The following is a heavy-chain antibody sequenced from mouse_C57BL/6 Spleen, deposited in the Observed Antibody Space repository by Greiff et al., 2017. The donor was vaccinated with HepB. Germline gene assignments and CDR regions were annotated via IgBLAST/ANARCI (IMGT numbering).Heavy chain of an antibody. D-gene: IGHD2-5*01. CDR2: IDPETGGT. J-gene: IGHJ3*01. CDR1: GYTFTDYE. V-gene: IGHV1-15*01. Sequence: QVQLQQPGAELVRPGASVTLSCKASGYTFTDYEMHWVKQTPVHGLEWIGAIDPETGGTAYNQKFKGKAILTADKSSSTAYMEHRSLTSEDSAVYYCTISYYSNYRGWFAYWGQGTLVTVSA. CDR3: TISYYSNYRGWFAY.